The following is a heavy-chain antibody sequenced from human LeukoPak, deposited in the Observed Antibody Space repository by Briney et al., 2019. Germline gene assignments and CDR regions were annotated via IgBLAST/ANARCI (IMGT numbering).Heavy chain of an antibody. CDR3: ARSMDPAGYMDV. J-gene: IGHJ6*03. D-gene: IGHD2/OR15-2a*01. CDR2: IYYSGST. CDR1: GDSISSYY. Sequence: SETLSLTCTVSGDSISSYYWSWIRQPPGKGLEWIGYIYYSGSTNYNPSLKSRVTISVDTSKNQFSLKLSSVTAADTAVYYCARSMDPAGYMDVWGKGTTVTVSS. V-gene: IGHV4-59*01.